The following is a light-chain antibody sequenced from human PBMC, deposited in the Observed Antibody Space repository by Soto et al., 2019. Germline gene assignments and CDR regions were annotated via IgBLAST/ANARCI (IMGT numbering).Light chain of an antibody. V-gene: IGLV3-21*02. CDR1: AIGSRS. J-gene: IGLJ3*02. Sequence: SYELTQPPSVSVAPGQTAEITCGGKAIGSRSVHCYQQQPGQAPVLVVYDDSDRPSGIPERLSGSNSGNTATLTISGVEAGDEADYYCQVWDNSKWVFGGGAKLNVL. CDR3: QVWDNSKWV. CDR2: DDS.